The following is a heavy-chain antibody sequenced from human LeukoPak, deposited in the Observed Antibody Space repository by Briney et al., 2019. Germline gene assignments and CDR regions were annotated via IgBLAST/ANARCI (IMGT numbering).Heavy chain of an antibody. J-gene: IGHJ3*02. CDR3: AKDSRDGYRRDAFDI. CDR2: IWYDGSNK. CDR1: GFTFSSYG. Sequence: PGGSLRLSCAASGFTFSSYGMHWVRQAPGKGLEWVAVIWYDGSNKYYADSVKGRFTISRDNSKNTLYLQMNSLRAEDTAVYYCAKDSRDGYRRDAFDIWGQGTMVTVSS. D-gene: IGHD5-24*01. V-gene: IGHV3-33*06.